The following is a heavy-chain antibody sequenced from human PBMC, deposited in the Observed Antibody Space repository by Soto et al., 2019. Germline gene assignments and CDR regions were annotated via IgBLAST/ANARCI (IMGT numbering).Heavy chain of an antibody. CDR3: ARDLEGFWSGLLYGMDV. J-gene: IGHJ6*02. CDR1: GYTFTSYG. Sequence: GASVKVSCKASGYTFTSYGISWVRQAPGQGLEWMGWISVYNGDTNYAQNFQGRVTMTTETSTSTAYMNLRSLRSDDTAVFYCARDLEGFWSGLLYGMDVWGQGTAVTVSS. D-gene: IGHD3-3*01. CDR2: ISVYNGDT. V-gene: IGHV1-18*01.